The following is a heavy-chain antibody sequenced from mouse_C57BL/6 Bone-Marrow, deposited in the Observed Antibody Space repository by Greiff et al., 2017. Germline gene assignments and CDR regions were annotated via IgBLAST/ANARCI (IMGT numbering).Heavy chain of an antibody. D-gene: IGHD1-1*01. CDR3: TEHYGSRRYYAMDY. CDR2: IRLKSDNYAT. Sequence: EVQLVESGGGLVQPGGSMKLSCVASGFTFSNYWMNWVRQSPEKGLEWVAQIRLKSDNYATHYAESVKGRFTISRDDSKSSVYLQMNNLRAEDTGIYYCTEHYGSRRYYAMDYWGQGTSVTVSS. J-gene: IGHJ4*01. CDR1: GFTFSNYW. V-gene: IGHV6-3*01.